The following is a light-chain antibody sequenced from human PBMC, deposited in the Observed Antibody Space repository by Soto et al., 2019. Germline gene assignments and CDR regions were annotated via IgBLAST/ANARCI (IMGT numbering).Light chain of an antibody. J-gene: IGKJ1*01. CDR1: QSISSH. Sequence: DIQMTHSPSSLSASVGDRVTITCRASQSISSHLNWYQQKAGKAPKLLISGASSLESGVPSRFSGSGSGTDLTLTISSLQPEDFATYYCQQSYTTPRTFGQGTKVDIK. V-gene: IGKV1-39*01. CDR3: QQSYTTPRT. CDR2: GAS.